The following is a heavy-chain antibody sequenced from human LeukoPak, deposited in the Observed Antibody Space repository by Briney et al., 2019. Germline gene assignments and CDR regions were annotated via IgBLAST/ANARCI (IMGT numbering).Heavy chain of an antibody. Sequence: GGSLRLSCAASGFTFSSYGMHWVRQAPGKGLEWVAVIWYDGSDKYYADSVKGRFTISRDNSKNTLYLQMNSLRAEDTAVYYCARDVRELLYYPYYYYGMDVWGKGTTVTVSS. CDR2: IWYDGSDK. D-gene: IGHD3-10*01. CDR3: ARDVRELLYYPYYYYGMDV. J-gene: IGHJ6*04. CDR1: GFTFSSYG. V-gene: IGHV3-33*01.